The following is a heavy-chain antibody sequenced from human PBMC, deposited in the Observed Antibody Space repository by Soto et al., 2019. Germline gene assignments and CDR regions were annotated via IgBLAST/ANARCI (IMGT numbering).Heavy chain of an antibody. CDR3: ARDPVVRLHNRYYFDY. Sequence: QVQLVESGGGVVQPGRSLRLSCAASGFTFSSYGMHWVRQAPGKGLEWVAVIWYDGSNKYYADSVKGRFTISRDNSKNSLYLQMHSLRAEDTAVYYCARDPVVRLHNRYYFDYWGLGTLVTVSS. V-gene: IGHV3-33*01. D-gene: IGHD2-15*01. CDR2: IWYDGSNK. J-gene: IGHJ4*02. CDR1: GFTFSSYG.